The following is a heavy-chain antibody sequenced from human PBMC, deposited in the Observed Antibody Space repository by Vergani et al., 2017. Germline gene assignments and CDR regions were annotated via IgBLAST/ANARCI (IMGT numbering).Heavy chain of an antibody. D-gene: IGHD2-2*01. CDR3: ARGQKESTSYHLFDP. V-gene: IGHV1-46*01. CDR2: INPSGGST. CDR1: GYTFTSYY. J-gene: IGHJ5*02. Sequence: QVQLVQSGAEVKKPGASVKVSCKASGYTFTSYYMHWVRQAPGQGLEWMGIINPSGGSTSYAQKFQGRVTMTRDTATSTVYMELSSLRSEDTAVYYCARGQKESTSYHLFDPWGQGTLVTVSS.